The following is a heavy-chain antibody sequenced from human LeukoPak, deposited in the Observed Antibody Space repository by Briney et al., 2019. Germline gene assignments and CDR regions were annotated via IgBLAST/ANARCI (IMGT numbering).Heavy chain of an antibody. D-gene: IGHD3-10*01. CDR2: IYYSGSP. Sequence: SETLSLTCTVSGGSISSYYWSWIRQPPGKGLEWIGYIYYSGSPYYNPSLKSRVTISVDTSKKQFSLKLSSVTAADTAVYYCARHVGFITMVRGVINNNWFDPWGQGTLVTVST. V-gene: IGHV4-59*04. J-gene: IGHJ5*02. CDR1: GGSISSYY. CDR3: ARHVGFITMVRGVINNNWFDP.